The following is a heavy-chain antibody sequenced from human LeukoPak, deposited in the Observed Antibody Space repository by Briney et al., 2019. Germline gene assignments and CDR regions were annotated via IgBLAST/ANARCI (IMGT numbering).Heavy chain of an antibody. Sequence: GESLKISCKGSGYSFTTYWIAWVRQLPGKGLEWMGVIYPGDSDTRYSPSFQGHVTISADKSISTAYLQWSSLKASDTAMYYCAREVIRFQGGMDVWGQGTTVTVSS. CDR3: AREVIRFQGGMDV. CDR2: IYPGDSDT. J-gene: IGHJ6*02. V-gene: IGHV5-51*01. D-gene: IGHD3-3*01. CDR1: GYSFTTYW.